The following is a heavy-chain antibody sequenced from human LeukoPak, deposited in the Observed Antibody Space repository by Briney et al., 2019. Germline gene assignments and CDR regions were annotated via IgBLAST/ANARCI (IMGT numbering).Heavy chain of an antibody. V-gene: IGHV3-23*01. CDR1: RYSFDSYA. D-gene: IGHD6-25*01. Sequence: GGSLRLSCEGSRYSFDSYAMTWVRQAPGKGLEWVSSINGGADITYYAESVKGRFTVSRDNSKNTLFLQMNSLRAEDMAVFYCAKRYGDSTGWFFDFWGQGSLVNGS. J-gene: IGHJ4*02. CDR2: INGGADIT. CDR3: AKRYGDSTGWFFDF.